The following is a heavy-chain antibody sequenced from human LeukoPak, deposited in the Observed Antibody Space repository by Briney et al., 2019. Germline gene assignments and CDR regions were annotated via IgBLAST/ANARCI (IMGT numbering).Heavy chain of an antibody. CDR3: ARKGGRGGSSWYGYYYYYGLDV. Sequence: GGSLRLSCAASGFTFSNYAMAWVRQAPGKGLEWVSAISGSGTTTYYADSVKGRFTISRDNSKNTLSLQMNSLRAEDTALYYCARKGGRGGSSWYGYYYYYGLDVWGQGTTVIVSS. D-gene: IGHD2-15*01. CDR1: GFTFSNYA. J-gene: IGHJ6*02. CDR2: ISGSGTTT. V-gene: IGHV3-23*01.